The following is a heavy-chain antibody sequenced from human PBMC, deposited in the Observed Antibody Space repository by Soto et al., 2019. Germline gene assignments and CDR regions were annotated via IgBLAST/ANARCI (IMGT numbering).Heavy chain of an antibody. V-gene: IGHV3-23*01. Sequence: GGSLRLSCAASGFNFYNYAMTWVRQAPGKGLEWVSGISGDGTRTYYGDSVKGRFTISRDNSKNTVFLQMNSLRAEDTALYYCVKDLRPNRGWFGPWGQGTRVTVS. CDR2: ISGDGTRT. CDR1: GFNFYNYA. J-gene: IGHJ5*02. CDR3: VKDLRPNRGWFGP. D-gene: IGHD3-3*01.